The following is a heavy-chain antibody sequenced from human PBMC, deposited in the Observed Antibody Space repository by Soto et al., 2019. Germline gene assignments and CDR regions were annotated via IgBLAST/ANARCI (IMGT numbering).Heavy chain of an antibody. V-gene: IGHV3-23*01. CDR1: GFTFSSYA. D-gene: IGHD6-19*01. CDR3: AKEEGVAGTGGGDY. J-gene: IGHJ4*02. CDR2: ISGSGGST. Sequence: GGSLRLSCAASGFTFSSYAMSWVRQAPGKGLEWVSAISGSGGSTYYADSVKGRFTISRDNSKNTQYLQMNSLRAEDTAVYYCAKEEGVAGTGGGDYWGQGTLVTVSS.